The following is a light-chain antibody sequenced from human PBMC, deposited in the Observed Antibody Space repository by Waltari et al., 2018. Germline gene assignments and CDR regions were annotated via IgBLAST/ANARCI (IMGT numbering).Light chain of an antibody. CDR1: QAISSA. CDR3: QQSYDTSIT. V-gene: IGKV1-13*02. Sequence: AVQLTQSPSSLSASVGDRVTIPCRASQAISSALAWYQQKPGKAPNLLIYDASNLESGVPSRFSGSGSGTHFTLTISSLQPEDFATYYCQQSYDTSITFGQGTRLEIK. CDR2: DAS. J-gene: IGKJ5*01.